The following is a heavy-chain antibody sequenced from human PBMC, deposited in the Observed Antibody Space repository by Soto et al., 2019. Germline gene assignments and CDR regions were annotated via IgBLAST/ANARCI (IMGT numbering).Heavy chain of an antibody. D-gene: IGHD2-21*02. CDR3: AREIVVVTAIDY. CDR1: GFTFSSYW. CDR2: INSDGSST. Sequence: EVQLVESGGGLVQPGGSLRLSCAASGFTFSSYWMHWVRQAPGKGLVWVSRINSDGSSTTYADSVKGRFTLSRDNAKNTLYLQMDSLRAEDTAVYYCAREIVVVTAIDYWGQGTLVTVSS. J-gene: IGHJ4*02. V-gene: IGHV3-74*01.